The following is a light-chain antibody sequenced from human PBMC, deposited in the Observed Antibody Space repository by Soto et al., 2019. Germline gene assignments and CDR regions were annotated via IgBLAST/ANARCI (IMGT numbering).Light chain of an antibody. CDR2: GAS. J-gene: IGKJ4*01. Sequence: EIVLTQSPGTLSLSPGERATLSCRASQSVSSSYLAWYQQKPGQAPRLLLYGASSRATGIPDRFSCSGSGTDFTITISRLEPEDFAVYYCQQYGSSPLTFGGGTKVEIK. CDR3: QQYGSSPLT. V-gene: IGKV3-20*01. CDR1: QSVSSSY.